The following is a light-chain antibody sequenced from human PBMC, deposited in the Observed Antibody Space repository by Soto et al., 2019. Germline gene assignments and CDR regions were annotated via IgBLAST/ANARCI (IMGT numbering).Light chain of an antibody. CDR1: SSDVGGYNY. J-gene: IGLJ2*01. Sequence: QSVLTQPASVSGSPGQSITISCTGTSSDVGGYNYVSWYQQHPGKAPKLMFYDVSNRPSVVSNRFSGSKSGNTASLTISGLQAEDEADYYCSSYTSSSTVFGGGTKLTVL. V-gene: IGLV2-14*01. CDR3: SSYTSSSTV. CDR2: DVS.